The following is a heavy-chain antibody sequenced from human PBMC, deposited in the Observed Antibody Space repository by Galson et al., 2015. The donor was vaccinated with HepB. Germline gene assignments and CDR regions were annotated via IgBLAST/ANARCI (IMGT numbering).Heavy chain of an antibody. D-gene: IGHD3-16*01. Sequence: SLRLSCAASGFTFSSHTMHWVRQAPGKGLEWITVISYDSSTKYCADSVQGRLTISRDNSKNTLHLEMNSLRAEDTAVYYCAGRNGGSALDYWGQGTLVIVSS. J-gene: IGHJ4*02. CDR1: GFTFSSHT. CDR2: ISYDSSTK. V-gene: IGHV3-30-3*01. CDR3: AGRNGGSALDY.